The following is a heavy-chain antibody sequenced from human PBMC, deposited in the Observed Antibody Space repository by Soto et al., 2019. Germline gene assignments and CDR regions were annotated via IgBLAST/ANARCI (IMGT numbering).Heavy chain of an antibody. V-gene: IGHV4-34*01. Sequence: PSETLSLTCAVYGGSFSGYYWSWIRQPPGKGLEWIGEINHSGSTNYNPSLKSRVTISVDTSKNQFSLKLSSVTAADTAVYYCARGAGDYIWGKYRKNYLDYWGQGTLVTVSS. CDR3: ARGAGDYIWGKYRKNYLDY. D-gene: IGHD3-16*02. CDR1: GGSFSGYY. CDR2: INHSGST. J-gene: IGHJ4*02.